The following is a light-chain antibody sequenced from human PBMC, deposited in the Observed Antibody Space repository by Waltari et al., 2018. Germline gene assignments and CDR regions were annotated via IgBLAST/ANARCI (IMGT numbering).Light chain of an antibody. Sequence: DIQMTQSPSSVSASVGDRVTITCRASQGIATWFAWYQQKPGKSPKLLIYDASNLHTGVPERFSGTGSGTDFTLTISSLQPEDFATYYCQQGKSFPLTFGGGTKVEI. V-gene: IGKV1-12*01. CDR2: DAS. J-gene: IGKJ4*01. CDR3: QQGKSFPLT. CDR1: QGIATW.